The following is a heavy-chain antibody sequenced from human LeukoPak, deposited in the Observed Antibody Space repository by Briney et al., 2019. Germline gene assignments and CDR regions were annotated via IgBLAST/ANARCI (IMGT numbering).Heavy chain of an antibody. J-gene: IGHJ4*02. CDR2: IHYSGST. D-gene: IGHD6-13*01. CDR3: AREVTATAPFGY. V-gene: IGHV4-59*01. Sequence: SQTLSLTCTVSGGSIGSYYWSWIRQPPGKGLEWIGYIHYSGSTSYNPSLKSRVTISVDTSEKHFSLKLNSVTAADTAVYYCAREVTATAPFGYWGQGTLVTVSS. CDR1: GGSIGSYY.